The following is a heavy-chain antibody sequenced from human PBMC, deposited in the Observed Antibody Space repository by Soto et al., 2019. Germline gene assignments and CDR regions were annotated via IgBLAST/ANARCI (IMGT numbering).Heavy chain of an antibody. CDR2: IKSKTDGGTT. CDR1: GFTFSNAW. V-gene: IGHV3-15*01. D-gene: IGHD2-2*01. CDR3: TTDLGYCSSTSCFTVDY. J-gene: IGHJ4*02. Sequence: GGSLRLSCAASGFTFSNAWMSWVRQAPGKGLEWVGRIKSKTDGGTTDYAAPVKGRFTISRDDSKNTLYLQMNSLKTEDTAVYYCTTDLGYCSSTSCFTVDYWGQGTLVTVSS.